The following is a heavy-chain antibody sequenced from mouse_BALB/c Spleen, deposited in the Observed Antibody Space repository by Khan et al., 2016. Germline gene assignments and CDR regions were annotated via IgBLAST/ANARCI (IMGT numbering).Heavy chain of an antibody. CDR1: GYTFTSYW. J-gene: IGHJ3*01. CDR2: IYPGDGDT. CDR3: ARGDYQAWFAY. Sequence: QVQLQQSGAELARPGASVKLSCKASGYTFTSYWMQWVKQRPGQGLEWIGAIYPGDGDTRYTPKFKGKATLTADKSSSTAYMQLSSLASEDSAVYYCARGDYQAWFAYWGQGTLVTVSA. V-gene: IGHV1-87*01. D-gene: IGHD2-4*01.